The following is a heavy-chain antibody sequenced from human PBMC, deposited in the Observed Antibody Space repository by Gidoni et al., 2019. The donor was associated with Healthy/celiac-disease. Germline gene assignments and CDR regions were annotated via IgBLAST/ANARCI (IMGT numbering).Heavy chain of an antibody. Sequence: QVQLQQSGPGLVKTSQTLSLTCAISGDSVSSNSAAWNWIRQSPSRGLEWLGRTYYRSKWYNDYAVSVKSRITINPDTSKNQFSLQLNSVTPEDTAVYDCARLKVDKGDDAFDIWGQGTMVTVSS. D-gene: IGHD3-22*01. CDR3: ARLKVDKGDDAFDI. V-gene: IGHV6-1*01. CDR2: TYYRSKWYN. CDR1: GDSVSSNSAA. J-gene: IGHJ3*02.